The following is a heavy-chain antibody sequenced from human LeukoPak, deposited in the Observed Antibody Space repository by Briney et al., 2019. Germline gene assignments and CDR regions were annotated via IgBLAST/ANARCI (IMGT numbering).Heavy chain of an antibody. CDR3: ARDADYGDYWRYFDY. D-gene: IGHD4-17*01. CDR1: GGSISSGGYY. V-gene: IGHV4-31*03. J-gene: IGHJ4*02. CDR2: IYYSGST. Sequence: SETLSLTCTVSGGSISSGGYYWSWIRHHPGKGLEWIGYIYYSGSTYYNPSLKSRVTISVDTSKNQFSLKLSSVTAADTAVYYCARDADYGDYWRYFDYWGQGTLVTVSS.